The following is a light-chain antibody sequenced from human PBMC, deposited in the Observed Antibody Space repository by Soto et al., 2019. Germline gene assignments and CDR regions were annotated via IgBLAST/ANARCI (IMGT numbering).Light chain of an antibody. CDR2: GAS. J-gene: IGKJ1*01. Sequence: EMVMTQSPATLSVSPGERATLSCSASQSVSSNLAWYQQKPGQAPRLLIYGASTRATGIPARFSGSGSGTEFTLTISSLQSEDFAVYYCQQYKNWPQTFGQGTKVEIK. CDR3: QQYKNWPQT. V-gene: IGKV3-15*01. CDR1: QSVSSN.